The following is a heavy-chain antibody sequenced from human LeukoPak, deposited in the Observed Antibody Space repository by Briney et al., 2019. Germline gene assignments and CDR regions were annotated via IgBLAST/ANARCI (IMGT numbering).Heavy chain of an antibody. V-gene: IGHV3-23*01. Sequence: GGSLRLSCVASGFTFSNNAASWFRQAPGKGLEWVSTVGRGGGDTYYADSVRGRFTISKDSSKNTLQMNSLSADDTAMYYCVKHSGGVYGNGDYWGQGILVTVSS. CDR2: VGRGGGDT. D-gene: IGHD1-1*01. CDR1: GFTFSNNA. CDR3: VKHSGGVYGNGDY. J-gene: IGHJ4*02.